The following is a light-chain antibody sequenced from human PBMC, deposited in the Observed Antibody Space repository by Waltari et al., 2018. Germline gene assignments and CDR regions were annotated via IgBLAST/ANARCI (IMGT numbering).Light chain of an antibody. Sequence: DIQLTQSPSFLSASVGDRVTITCRASQGISSYLAWYQQKPGKAPKLLIYAASTLQSGVPSRCSGSGSGTKFTLTISSLQPEDFATYYCQQLNSYPGITFGQGTRLEIK. V-gene: IGKV1-9*01. CDR3: QQLNSYPGIT. J-gene: IGKJ5*01. CDR2: AAS. CDR1: QGISSY.